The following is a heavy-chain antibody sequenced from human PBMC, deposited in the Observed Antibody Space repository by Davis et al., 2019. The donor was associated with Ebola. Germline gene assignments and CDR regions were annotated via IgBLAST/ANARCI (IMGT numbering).Heavy chain of an antibody. V-gene: IGHV3-23*01. D-gene: IGHD5-12*01. CDR3: ARHGYSGHDYRAYFYGMDV. Sequence: GESLKISCAASGFTFRSYAMSWVRQAPGKGLEWVSIINSGGDSTYYADSVKGRFTISRDNSKNTLYLQMNSLRAEDTAVYYCARHGYSGHDYRAYFYGMDVWGQGTTVTVTS. J-gene: IGHJ6*02. CDR1: GFTFRSYA. CDR2: INSGGDST.